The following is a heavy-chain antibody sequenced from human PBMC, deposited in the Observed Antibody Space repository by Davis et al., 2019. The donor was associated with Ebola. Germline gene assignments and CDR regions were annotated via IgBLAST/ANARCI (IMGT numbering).Heavy chain of an antibody. D-gene: IGHD3-3*01. CDR3: ARVGYDFWSGYYTGNWFDP. V-gene: IGHV4-59*01. Sequence: MPSETLSLTCTVSGGSISSYYWSWIRQPPGKGLEWIGYIYYSGSTNYNPSLKSRVTISVDTSKNQFSLKLSSVTAADTAVYYCARVGYDFWSGYYTGNWFDPWGQGTLVTVS. J-gene: IGHJ5*02. CDR1: GGSISSYY. CDR2: IYYSGST.